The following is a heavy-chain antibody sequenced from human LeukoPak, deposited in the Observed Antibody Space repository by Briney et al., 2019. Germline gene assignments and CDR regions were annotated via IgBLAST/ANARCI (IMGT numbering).Heavy chain of an antibody. Sequence: GGSLRLSCAASGFTFSSYGMSWVRQAPGKGLEWVSAISGSGGSTYYADSVKGRFTISRDNSKNTLYLQMNSLRAEDTAVYYCAKNGGDYYYYYYMDVWGKGTTVTISS. J-gene: IGHJ6*03. V-gene: IGHV3-23*01. CDR3: AKNGGDYYYYYYMDV. CDR2: ISGSGGST. CDR1: GFTFSSYG. D-gene: IGHD2-8*01.